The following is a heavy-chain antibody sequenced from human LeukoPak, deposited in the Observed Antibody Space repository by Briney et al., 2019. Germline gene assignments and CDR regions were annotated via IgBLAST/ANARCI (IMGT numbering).Heavy chain of an antibody. CDR1: EITFSSYW. D-gene: IGHD6-6*01. V-gene: IGHV3-7*01. CDR2: IKQDGNEE. CDR3: ALPPFLIPAPPKV. J-gene: IGHJ4*02. Sequence: GGSLRLSCAASEITFSSYWMTWVRQAPGKGLEWVASIKQDGNEEYYGDSVKGRFTISRDNAKNSLYLQMNSLRAEDTAVYYCALPPFLIPAPPKVWGQGTLVTVSS.